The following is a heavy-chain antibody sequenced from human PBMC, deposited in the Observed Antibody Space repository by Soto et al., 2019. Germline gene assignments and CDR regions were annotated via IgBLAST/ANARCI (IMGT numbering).Heavy chain of an antibody. CDR3: ARDSRYSSSLYYYYGLDV. V-gene: IGHV3-33*01. D-gene: IGHD6-6*01. J-gene: IGHJ6*02. Sequence: QVQLVESGGGVVQPGRSLRLSCAASGFSFSNYGMHWVRQAPGKGLEWVAIIWYDGSEKYYTDAVKGRFTISRDNXKXTXFLQMDSLRDEDTAVYYCARDSRYSSSLYYYYGLDVWGQGTTVTVSS. CDR2: IWYDGSEK. CDR1: GFSFSNYG.